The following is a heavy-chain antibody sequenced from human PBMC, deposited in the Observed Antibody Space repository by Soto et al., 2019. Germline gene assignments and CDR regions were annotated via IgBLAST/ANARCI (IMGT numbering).Heavy chain of an antibody. Sequence: SETLSLTCIVSAGAISAYFWNWVRQSAGKGLEWIGRIYASEHNIYNPSLESRVTMSVDTSKHHFSLRLNSVTAADTAVYYCARSPSTSTIGTFDIWGQGTMVTVSS. CDR3: ARSPSTSTIGTFDI. V-gene: IGHV4-4*07. D-gene: IGHD3-3*02. CDR2: IYASEHN. CDR1: AGAISAYF. J-gene: IGHJ3*02.